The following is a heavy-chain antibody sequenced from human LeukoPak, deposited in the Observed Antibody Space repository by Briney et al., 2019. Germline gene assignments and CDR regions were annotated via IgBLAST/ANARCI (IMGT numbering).Heavy chain of an antibody. J-gene: IGHJ5*02. V-gene: IGHV4-34*01. CDR1: GGSFSGYY. CDR3: ARDSKGGTGRNWFDP. CDR2: MNHSGSS. D-gene: IGHD1-1*01. Sequence: PSETLSLTCAVNGGSFSGYYWSWIRQPPGKGLEWIGEMNHSGSSNYNPSLKSQVTISVDTSKNQLSLKLTSVTAADTAVYYCARDSKGGTGRNWFDPWGQGTLVTVSS.